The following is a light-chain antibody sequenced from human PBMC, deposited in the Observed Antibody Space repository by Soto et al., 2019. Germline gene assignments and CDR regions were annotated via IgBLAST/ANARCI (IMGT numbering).Light chain of an antibody. CDR2: SAS. V-gene: IGKV3-15*01. CDR3: QQYNNWPPIT. J-gene: IGKJ5*01. CDR1: QSISYN. Sequence: EVVMTQSPATLSVSPGERATLSCMASQSISYNLAWYQQKPGQAPRVLIYSASTRATGIPARFSGSGSGTEFTLTISSPQSEDFAVYYCQQYNNWPPITFGQGTRLEIK.